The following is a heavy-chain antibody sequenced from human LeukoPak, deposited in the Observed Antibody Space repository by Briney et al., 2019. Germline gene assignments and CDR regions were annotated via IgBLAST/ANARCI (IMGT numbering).Heavy chain of an antibody. J-gene: IGHJ6*03. CDR3: ARGLRVYSSSWYYYYYCMDV. CDR2: ISAYNGNT. D-gene: IGHD6-13*01. Sequence: ASVKVSCKASGYTFTSYGISWVRQAPGQGLEWMGWISAYNGNTNYAQKLQGRVTMTTDTSTSTAYMELRSLRSDDTAVYYCARGLRVYSSSWYYYYYCMDVWGKGTTVTVSS. V-gene: IGHV1-18*01. CDR1: GYTFTSYG.